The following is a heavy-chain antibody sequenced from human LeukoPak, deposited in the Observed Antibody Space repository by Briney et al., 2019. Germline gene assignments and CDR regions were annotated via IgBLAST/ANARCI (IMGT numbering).Heavy chain of an antibody. CDR2: IYHSGST. CDR3: ARDLGNDFWSGYPGDAFDI. Sequence: SETLSLTCTVSGYSISSGYYWGWIRQPPGKGLEWIGSIYHSGSTSYNPSLKSRVTISVDTSKNQFSLKLSSVTAADTAVYYCARDLGNDFWSGYPGDAFDIWGQGTMVTVSS. D-gene: IGHD3-3*01. V-gene: IGHV4-38-2*02. CDR1: GYSISSGYY. J-gene: IGHJ3*02.